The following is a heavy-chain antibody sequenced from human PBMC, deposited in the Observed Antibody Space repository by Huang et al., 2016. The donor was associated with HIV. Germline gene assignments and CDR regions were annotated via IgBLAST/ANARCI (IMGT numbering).Heavy chain of an antibody. D-gene: IGHD7-27*01. CDR1: GGSISSYY. V-gene: IGHV4-59*01. J-gene: IGHJ5*02. CDR2: RYYSGRT. CDR3: ARSHSIHWGFNWFDP. Sequence: QVQLQESGPGLVKPSETLSLTCTVSGGSISSYYWSWIRQPPGKGLEWIGYRYYSGRTNYNPSLKSRVTISVDTSKNQFSLKLSSVTAADTAVYYCARSHSIHWGFNWFDPWGQGTLVTVSS.